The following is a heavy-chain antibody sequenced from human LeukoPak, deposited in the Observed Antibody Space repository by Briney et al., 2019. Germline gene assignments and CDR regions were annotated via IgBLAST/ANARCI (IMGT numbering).Heavy chain of an antibody. Sequence: ASVKVSCKASGYTFTSYGISWVRQAPGQGLEWMGWISAYNSNTNYAQKLQGRVTMTTDTSTSTAYMELRSLRSDDTAVYYCARQWLEPNYYYYGMDVWGQGTTVTVSS. J-gene: IGHJ6*02. V-gene: IGHV1-18*01. CDR2: ISAYNSNT. CDR1: GYTFTSYG. CDR3: ARQWLEPNYYYYGMDV. D-gene: IGHD6-19*01.